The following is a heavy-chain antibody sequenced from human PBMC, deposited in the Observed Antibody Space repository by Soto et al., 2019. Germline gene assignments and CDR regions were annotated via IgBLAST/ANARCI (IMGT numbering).Heavy chain of an antibody. V-gene: IGHV3-30*18. CDR3: SKDAKKYHNDNHGMDV. CDR2: ISYDGSTI. CDR1: GFTFSIYG. J-gene: IGHJ6*02. D-gene: IGHD2-2*01. Sequence: QVQLVESGGGVVQPGRSLRLSCAASGFTFSIYGMHWVRQAPGKGLEWVALISYDGSTILYADSVKGRFTISRDNSKSTVNLEMNSLSAEDTAVYFCSKDAKKYHNDNHGMDVWGQGTTVTVSS.